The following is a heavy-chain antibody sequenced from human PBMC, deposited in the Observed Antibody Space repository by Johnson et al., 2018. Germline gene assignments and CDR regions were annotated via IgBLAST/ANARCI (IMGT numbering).Heavy chain of an antibody. V-gene: IGHV1-8*01. J-gene: IGHJ6*02. D-gene: IGHD6-13*01. CDR3: ARGGDSSPISYYYYGMDV. Sequence: QVQLVQSGAEVKKPGASVKVSCKACGYTFTSYDINWVRQAAGPGLEWMGWRNANSGNTGYAQKFQGRVTLTRNTSIRTAYMELSSLGSEDTAVYYRARGGDSSPISYYYYGMDVWGQGTTVTVSS. CDR1: GYTFTSYD. CDR2: RNANSGNT.